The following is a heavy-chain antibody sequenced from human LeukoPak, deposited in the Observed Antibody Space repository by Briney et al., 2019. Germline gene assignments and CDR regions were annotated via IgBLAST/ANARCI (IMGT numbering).Heavy chain of an antibody. J-gene: IGHJ6*03. Sequence: SETLSLTCTVSGGSISSSSYYWGWIRQPPGKGLEWIGSIYYSGSTYYNPSLKSRVTISVDTSKNQFSLKLSSVTAADTAVYYCARGPIVYCSSTSCYRRYYYYMDVWGKGTTVTVSS. CDR2: IYYSGST. D-gene: IGHD2-2*02. CDR3: ARGPIVYCSSTSCYRRYYYYMDV. V-gene: IGHV4-39*07. CDR1: GGSISSSSYY.